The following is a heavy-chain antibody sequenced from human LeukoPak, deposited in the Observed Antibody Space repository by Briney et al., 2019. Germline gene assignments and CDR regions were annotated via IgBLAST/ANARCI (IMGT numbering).Heavy chain of an antibody. CDR3: ARTRSHPDAFDM. J-gene: IGHJ3*02. V-gene: IGHV4-28*05. CDR2: TYYSGSI. Sequence: PSETLSLTCTVSGYSIRSSNWWGWIRQPPGKGLEWIGYTYYSGSIYYNPSLKRRVTISVDTSKIQFSRMLSSVTAVDTAVYYCARTRSHPDAFDMWGQGKMVTVSS. CDR1: GYSIRSSNW.